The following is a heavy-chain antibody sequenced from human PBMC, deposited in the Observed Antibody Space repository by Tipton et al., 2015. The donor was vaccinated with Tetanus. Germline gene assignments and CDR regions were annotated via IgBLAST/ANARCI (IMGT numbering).Heavy chain of an antibody. CDR2: IYPGDSET. V-gene: IGHV5-51*03. CDR1: GYTFTDYW. CDR3: ARPIWSSKDPFDV. J-gene: IGHJ3*01. Sequence: QLVQSGAEVKKAGESLKISCKGSGYTFTDYWIGWVRQMPGKGLELMGIIYPGDSETRYNPSFQGQVTISANKSITTAYVQWSSLRASDTAMYYCARPIWSSKDPFDVWGQGTVVTVSS. D-gene: IGHD3-10*01.